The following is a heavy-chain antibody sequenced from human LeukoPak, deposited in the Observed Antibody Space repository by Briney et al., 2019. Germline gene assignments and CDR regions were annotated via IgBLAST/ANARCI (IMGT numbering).Heavy chain of an antibody. Sequence: GESLKIPCKGSGYSFTHYWIAWVRQLPGKGPEWMGIIYPGDSVTRYSPSFQGQVTISADKSITTAYLQWSSLKASDTAIYYCARQDGGGLYYFDYWGQGTLVTVSS. CDR1: GYSFTHYW. D-gene: IGHD5-12*01. CDR3: ARQDGGGLYYFDY. J-gene: IGHJ4*02. CDR2: IYPGDSVT. V-gene: IGHV5-51*01.